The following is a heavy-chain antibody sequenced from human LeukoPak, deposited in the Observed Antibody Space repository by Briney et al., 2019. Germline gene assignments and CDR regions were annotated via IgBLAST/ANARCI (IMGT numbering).Heavy chain of an antibody. CDR2: IYYSGST. CDR3: ARDRYNYDSSGSRWFDP. J-gene: IGHJ5*02. Sequence: SETLSLTCTVSGGSISSSSYYWGWIRQLPGKGLEWIGSIYYSGSTYYNPSLKSRVTISVDTSKNQFSLKLRSVTAADTAVYYCARDRYNYDSSGSRWFDPWGQGTLVTVSS. D-gene: IGHD3-22*01. CDR1: GGSISSSSYY. V-gene: IGHV4-39*07.